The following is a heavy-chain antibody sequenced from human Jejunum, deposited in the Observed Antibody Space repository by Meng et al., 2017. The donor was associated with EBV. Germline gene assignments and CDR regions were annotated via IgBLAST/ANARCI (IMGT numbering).Heavy chain of an antibody. CDR1: GDSITRGAYL. Sequence: QLRRQESGSGLVKPSKTLSLTFAVSGDSITRGAYLWSWIRQPPGKGPEWIGNIYHIGSTYYNPSLKSRVTISVDRPKNQFSLKLTSVTAADTAVYYCARGGPDFGDYVPFDYWGQGTLVTVSS. CDR2: IYHIGST. J-gene: IGHJ4*02. CDR3: ARGGPDFGDYVPFDY. V-gene: IGHV4-30-2*01. D-gene: IGHD4-17*01.